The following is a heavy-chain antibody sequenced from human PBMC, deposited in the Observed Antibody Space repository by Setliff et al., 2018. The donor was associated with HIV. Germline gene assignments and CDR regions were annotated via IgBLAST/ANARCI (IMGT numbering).Heavy chain of an antibody. J-gene: IGHJ6*03. V-gene: IGHV4-61*02. Sequence: SETLSLTCTVSGDSISGGSSYWSWIRQPAGKGLEWIGRIYTSGSTNDNPSLKSRITISVDTSNNQFSRRLSSVTAADTAVYYCARDKGYYYMDVWGKGITVTVSS. CDR2: IYTSGST. CDR1: GDSISGGSSY. CDR3: ARDKGYYYMDV.